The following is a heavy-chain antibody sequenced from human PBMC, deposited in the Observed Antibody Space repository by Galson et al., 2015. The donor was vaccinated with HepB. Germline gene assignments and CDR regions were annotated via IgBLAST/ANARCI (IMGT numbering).Heavy chain of an antibody. CDR3: AAGDAGAFDI. Sequence: SLRLSCAASGFTFSSYSMNWVRRAPGKGLEWVSYISSSSSTIYYADSVKGRFTISRDNAKNSLYLQMNSLRDEDTVVYYCAAGDAGAFDIWGQGTMVTVSS. CDR1: GFTFSSYS. CDR2: ISSSSSTI. D-gene: IGHD3-16*01. J-gene: IGHJ3*02. V-gene: IGHV3-48*02.